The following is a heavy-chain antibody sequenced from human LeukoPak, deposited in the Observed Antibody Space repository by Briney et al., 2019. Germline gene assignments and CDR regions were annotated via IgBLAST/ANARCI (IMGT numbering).Heavy chain of an antibody. V-gene: IGHV3-74*01. D-gene: IGHD6-19*01. Sequence: AGGSLRLSCAASGFTFSSYWMHWVRQAPGKGLVWVSRINSDGSSTSYADSVKGRFTISRDNAKNTLYLQMNSLRAEDTAVYYCARRSSGWYEFDHWGQGTLVTVSS. CDR3: ARRSSGWYEFDH. J-gene: IGHJ4*02. CDR1: GFTFSSYW. CDR2: INSDGSST.